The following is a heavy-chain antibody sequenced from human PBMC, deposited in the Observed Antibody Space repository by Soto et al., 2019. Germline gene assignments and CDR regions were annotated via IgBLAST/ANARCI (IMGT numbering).Heavy chain of an antibody. Sequence: PGGSLRLSCAASGFTFSNACMNWVRQAPGKGLEWVGRIKSKTDGGTTDYAAPVKGRFTISRDDSKNTLYLQMNSLKTEDTAVYYCTTLSITIFGVVLMDVWGQGTTVTV. V-gene: IGHV3-15*07. D-gene: IGHD3-3*01. CDR3: TTLSITIFGVVLMDV. J-gene: IGHJ6*02. CDR1: GFTFSNAC. CDR2: IKSKTDGGTT.